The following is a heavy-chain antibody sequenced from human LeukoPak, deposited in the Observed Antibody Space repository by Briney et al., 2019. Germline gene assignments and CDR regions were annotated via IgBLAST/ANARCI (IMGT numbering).Heavy chain of an antibody. D-gene: IGHD3-10*01. CDR2: ISGDGVST. CDR3: ARDPHGDSWDSYASGGPHDAFDI. CDR1: GVTFSSHW. Sequence: GGSLRLSCAASGVTFSSHWMHWVPQASGEGLVWVARISGDGVSTSHADSVWGRFTISRDNAKNTLYLQMNNLKTADTAVYYCARDPHGDSWDSYASGGPHDAFDIWGRGTMVTVSS. J-gene: IGHJ3*02. V-gene: IGHV3-74*01.